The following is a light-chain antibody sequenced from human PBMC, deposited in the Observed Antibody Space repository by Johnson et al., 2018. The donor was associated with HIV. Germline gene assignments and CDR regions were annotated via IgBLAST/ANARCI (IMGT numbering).Light chain of an antibody. CDR2: DNN. J-gene: IGLJ1*01. Sequence: QSVLTQPPSVSAAPGQKVTISCSGSSSNIGNNYVSWYQQLPGTAPKLLIYDNNKRPSGIPDRFSGSKSGTSATLGITGLQTGDEADYYCGTWDSSLSSYDLGTGTKVTVL. V-gene: IGLV1-51*01. CDR1: SSNIGNNY. CDR3: GTWDSSLSSYD.